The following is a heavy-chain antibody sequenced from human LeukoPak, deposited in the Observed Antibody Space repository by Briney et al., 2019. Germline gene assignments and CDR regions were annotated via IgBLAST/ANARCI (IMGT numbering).Heavy chain of an antibody. Sequence: GGSLRLSCAASGFTFSSYGMHWVRQAPGKGLEWVAVTSYDGSNKYYADSVKGRFTISRDNSKNTLYLQMNSLRAEDTAVYYCAKVDCSSTSCYYGMDVWGKGTTVTVSS. D-gene: IGHD2-2*01. CDR1: GFTFSSYG. CDR3: AKVDCSSTSCYYGMDV. V-gene: IGHV3-30*18. J-gene: IGHJ6*04. CDR2: TSYDGSNK.